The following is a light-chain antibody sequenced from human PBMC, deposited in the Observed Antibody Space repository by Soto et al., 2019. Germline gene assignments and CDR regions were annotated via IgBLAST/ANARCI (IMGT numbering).Light chain of an antibody. Sequence: QSVLTQHASVSGSPRQSITISCTGASSDVGSYTYVSWYQQHPGKAPKLMIYEVNNRPSGVSNRFSGSKSGNTASLTISGLQAEDEADYYCSSYTSSSTLYVFGTGTKATV. CDR2: EVN. J-gene: IGLJ1*01. CDR1: SSDVGSYTY. V-gene: IGLV2-14*01. CDR3: SSYTSSSTLYV.